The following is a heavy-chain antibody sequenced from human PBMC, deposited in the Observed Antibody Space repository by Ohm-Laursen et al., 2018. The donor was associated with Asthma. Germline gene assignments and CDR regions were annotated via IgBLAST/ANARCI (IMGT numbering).Heavy chain of an antibody. Sequence: GSLRLSCTASGFTFSNYDMYWVRQVTGKGLEWVSAIGTAGNPYYPGSVKGRFTISRENAKNSLYLQMNSLRAGDTAVYYCARAGVTMVRGLDYGLDVWGQGTTVTVSS. CDR2: IGTAGNP. CDR3: ARAGVTMVRGLDYGLDV. D-gene: IGHD3-10*01. CDR1: GFTFSNYD. J-gene: IGHJ6*02. V-gene: IGHV3-13*05.